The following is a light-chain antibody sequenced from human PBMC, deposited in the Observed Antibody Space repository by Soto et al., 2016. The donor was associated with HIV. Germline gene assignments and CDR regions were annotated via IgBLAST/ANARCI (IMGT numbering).Light chain of an antibody. V-gene: IGKV1-39*01. CDR2: AAV. Sequence: DIQMTQSPSSLSASVEDRVTITCRASQNIKSYLNWYQKKVGEAPKLLIFAAVNLQSGVPSRFSGSVSGTDFILTITSLQPEDFATYYRQQSYSTPWTFGLGPGWSSN. CDR3: QQSYSTPWT. CDR1: QNIKSY. J-gene: IGKJ1*01.